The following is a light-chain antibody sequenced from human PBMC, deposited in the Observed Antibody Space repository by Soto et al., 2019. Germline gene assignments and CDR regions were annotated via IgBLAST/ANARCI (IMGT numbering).Light chain of an antibody. CDR1: NIGSKS. CDR3: QVWDSSSDHVV. J-gene: IGLJ2*01. V-gene: IGLV3-21*04. CDR2: YDS. Sequence: SYELTQPPSVSVAPGKTARITCGGNNIGSKSVHWYQQKPGQAPVLVIYYDSDRPSGIPERFSGSNSGNTDTLTISRVEAWDEADYYCQVWDSSSDHVVVGGGTQLTVL.